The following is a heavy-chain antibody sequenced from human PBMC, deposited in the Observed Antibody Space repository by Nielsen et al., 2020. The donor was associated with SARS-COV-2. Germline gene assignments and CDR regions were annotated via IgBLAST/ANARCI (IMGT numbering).Heavy chain of an antibody. CDR3: ASLGDFWSGYYGGGDYYYGMDA. CDR2: INPSGGST. D-gene: IGHD3-3*01. Sequence: ASVKVSCKASGYTFTSYYMHWVRQAPGQGLEWMGIINPSGGSTSYAQKFQGRVTMTRDTSTSTVYMELSSLRSEDTAVYYCASLGDFWSGYYGGGDYYYGMDAWGQGTTVTVSS. J-gene: IGHJ6*02. CDR1: GYTFTSYY. V-gene: IGHV1-46*01.